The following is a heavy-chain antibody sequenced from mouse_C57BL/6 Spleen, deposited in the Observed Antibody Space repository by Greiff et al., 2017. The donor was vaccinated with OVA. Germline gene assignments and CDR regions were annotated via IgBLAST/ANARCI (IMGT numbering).Heavy chain of an antibody. CDR1: GYAFSSSW. CDR2: IYPGDGDT. Sequence: VQLQQSGPELVKPGASVKISCKASGYAFSSSWMNWVKQRPGKGLEWIGRIYPGDGDTNYNGKFKGKATLTADKSSSTAYMQLSSLTSEDSAVYFCARRDYDGYYFDYWGQGTTLTVSS. V-gene: IGHV1-82*01. D-gene: IGHD2-4*01. J-gene: IGHJ2*01. CDR3: ARRDYDGYYFDY.